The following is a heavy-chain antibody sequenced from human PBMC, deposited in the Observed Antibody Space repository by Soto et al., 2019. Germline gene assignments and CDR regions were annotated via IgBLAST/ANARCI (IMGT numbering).Heavy chain of an antibody. CDR2: IYYSGST. D-gene: IGHD3-22*01. CDR1: GGSISSGGYY. CDR3: ARFGYSTNIGIDY. Sequence: PSETLSLTCTVSGGSISSGGYYWSWIRQHPGKGLEWIGYIYYSGSTYYNPSLKSRVTISVDTSKNQFSLKLSSVTAADTAVYYCARFGYSTNIGIDYWGQGTLVPVSS. J-gene: IGHJ4*02. V-gene: IGHV4-31*03.